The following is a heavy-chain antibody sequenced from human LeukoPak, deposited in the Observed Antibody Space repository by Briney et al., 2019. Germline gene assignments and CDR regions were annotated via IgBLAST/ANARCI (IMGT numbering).Heavy chain of an antibody. CDR3: ARSNTQYYYDSSGYYGSDY. V-gene: IGHV1-69*05. J-gene: IGHJ4*02. Sequence: SVKVSCKASGGTCSSYAISWVRQAPGQGLEWMGGIIPIFGTANYAQKFQGRVTITTDESTSTAYMELSSLRSEDTAVYYCARSNTQYYYDSSGYYGSDYWGQGTLVTVSS. CDR2: IIPIFGTA. CDR1: GGTCSSYA. D-gene: IGHD3-22*01.